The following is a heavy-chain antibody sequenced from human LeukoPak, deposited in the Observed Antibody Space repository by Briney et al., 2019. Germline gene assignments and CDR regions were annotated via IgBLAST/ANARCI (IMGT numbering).Heavy chain of an antibody. J-gene: IGHJ6*02. CDR1: GFTFSNCA. Sequence: GGSLRLSCAASGFTFSNCAMSWVRQAPEKGLEWVSGISGSGSSTYYADSVKGRFTISRDNSENTLSLQMNSLRADDTAIYYCAKATVAGTNYGALDVWGQGTTVTVSS. CDR2: ISGSGSST. CDR3: AKATVAGTNYGALDV. V-gene: IGHV3-23*01. D-gene: IGHD6-19*01.